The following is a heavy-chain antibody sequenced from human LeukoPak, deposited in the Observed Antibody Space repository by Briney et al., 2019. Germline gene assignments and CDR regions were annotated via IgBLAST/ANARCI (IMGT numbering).Heavy chain of an antibody. CDR2: ISGRGVRT. V-gene: IGHV3-23*01. J-gene: IGHJ4*02. D-gene: IGHD3-10*01. CDR1: GFTFSSYA. Sequence: GGSLRLSCAASGFTFSSYAMSWVRQAPGEGLEWVSGISGRGVRTYYADSVQGRFTISRENSKNRPYLQMHSLIAEYTAVYYCAKRPRGNYLDPFDYWGQGTLVTVSS. CDR3: AKRPRGNYLDPFDY.